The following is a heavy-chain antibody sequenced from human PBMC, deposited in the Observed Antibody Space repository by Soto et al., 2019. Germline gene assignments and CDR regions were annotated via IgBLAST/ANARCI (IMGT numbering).Heavy chain of an antibody. J-gene: IGHJ4*02. CDR3: ARDGAYCSSTSCYIET. CDR1: GYTFTGYY. D-gene: IGHD2-2*02. CDR2: INPNSGGT. Sequence: VSVKVSCKASGYTFTGYYMHWVRQAPGQGLEWMGWINPNSGGTNYAQKFQGRVTMTRDTSISTAYMELSRLRSDDTAVYYCARDGAYCSSTSCYIETWGQGTLVTVSS. V-gene: IGHV1-2*02.